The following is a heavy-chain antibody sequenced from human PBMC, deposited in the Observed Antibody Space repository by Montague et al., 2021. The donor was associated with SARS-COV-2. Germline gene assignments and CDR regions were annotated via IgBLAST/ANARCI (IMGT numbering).Heavy chain of an antibody. CDR2: IYYSGST. J-gene: IGHJ4*02. V-gene: IGHV4-61*05. CDR3: ARGFDY. CDR1: GGSISSSSYY. Sequence: SETLSLTCTVSGGSISSSSYYWGWIRQPPGKGLEWIGYIYYSGSTNYNPSLKSRVTISVDTSKNQFSLKLSSVTAADTAVYYCARGFDYWGQGTQVTVSS.